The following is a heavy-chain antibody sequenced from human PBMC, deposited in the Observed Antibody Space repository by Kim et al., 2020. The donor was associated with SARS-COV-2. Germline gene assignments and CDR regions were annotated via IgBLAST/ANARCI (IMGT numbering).Heavy chain of an antibody. CDR1: GFTFSSYW. CDR2: IKQDGSEK. V-gene: IGHV3-7*01. Sequence: GGSLRLSCAASGFTFSSYWMSWVRQAPGKGLEWVANIKQDGSEKYYVDSVKGRFTISRDNAKNSLYLQMNSLRAEDTAVYYCARDKMRGYSSSWFADAGGWFDPWGQGTLVTVSS. D-gene: IGHD6-13*01. J-gene: IGHJ5*02. CDR3: ARDKMRGYSSSWFADAGGWFDP.